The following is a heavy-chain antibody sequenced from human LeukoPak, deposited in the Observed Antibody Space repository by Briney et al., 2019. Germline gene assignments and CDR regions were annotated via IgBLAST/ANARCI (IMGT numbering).Heavy chain of an antibody. J-gene: IGHJ4*02. D-gene: IGHD2-2*01. CDR3: ARDTHQLPGPDY. CDR1: GYTFTGYY. Sequence: ASVKVSCKASGYTFTGYYMHWVRQAPGQGLEWMGWINPNSGGTNYAQKFRGRVTMTRDTSISTAYMELSRLRSDDTAVYYCARDTHQLPGPDYWGQGTLVTVSS. V-gene: IGHV1-2*02. CDR2: INPNSGGT.